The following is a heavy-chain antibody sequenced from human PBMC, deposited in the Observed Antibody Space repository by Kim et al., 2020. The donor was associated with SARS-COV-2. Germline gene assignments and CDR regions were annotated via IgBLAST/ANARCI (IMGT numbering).Heavy chain of an antibody. J-gene: IGHJ3*01. CDR3: ATGNCTGGVCPTPRSDA. CDR1: GFTFSSYA. D-gene: IGHD2-8*02. V-gene: IGHV3-30*04. Sequence: GGSLRLSCAASGFTFSSYAMHWVRQAPGKGLEWVAVISYDGSTKYYADSVKGRFTISRDNSKNTLYLQMNSLRAEDTAVYYCATGNCTGGVCPTPRSDA. CDR2: ISYDGSTK.